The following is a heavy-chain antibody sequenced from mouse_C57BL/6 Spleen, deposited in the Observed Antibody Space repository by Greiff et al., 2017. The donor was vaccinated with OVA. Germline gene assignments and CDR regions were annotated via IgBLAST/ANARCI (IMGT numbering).Heavy chain of an antibody. CDR3: AREDYDAYYYAMDY. J-gene: IGHJ4*01. CDR1: GYTFTDYY. D-gene: IGHD2-4*01. CDR2: INPYNGGT. Sequence: EVQLQESGPVLVKPGASVKMSCKASGYTFTDYYMNWVKQSHGKSLEWIGVINPYNGGTSYNQKFKGKATLTVDKSSSTAYMELNSLTSEDSAVYYCAREDYDAYYYAMDYWGQGTSVTVSS. V-gene: IGHV1-19*01.